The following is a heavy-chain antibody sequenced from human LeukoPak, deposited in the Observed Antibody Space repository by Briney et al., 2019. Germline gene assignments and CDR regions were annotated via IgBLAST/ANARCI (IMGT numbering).Heavy chain of an antibody. CDR2: ISPYNDNT. J-gene: IGHJ4*02. CDR1: GYTFTTYG. D-gene: IGHD6-19*01. V-gene: IGHV1-18*01. Sequence: ASVKVSCKASGYTFTTYGIVWLRQAPGEGIQWMGWISPYNDNTKYAQKLQGRVTMTADTSTSTAYMDLRSLRSDDTAVYYCARGRIRYDDYSSGWFVFFEFWGQGSLVTVSS. CDR3: ARGRIRYDDYSSGWFVFFEF.